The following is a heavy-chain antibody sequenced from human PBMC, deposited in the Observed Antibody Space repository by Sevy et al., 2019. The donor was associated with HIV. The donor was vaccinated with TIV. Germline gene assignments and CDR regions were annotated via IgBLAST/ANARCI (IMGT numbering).Heavy chain of an antibody. CDR3: AKSGDILNGAFDI. V-gene: IGHV3-23*01. D-gene: IGHD3-9*01. Sequence: GGSLRLSCAASGFTFSSYAMSWVHQAPGMGLEWVSAISGSGGSTYYADSVKGRFTISRDNSTNTLYLQMNSLRAEDTAVYYCAKSGDILNGAFDIWGQGTMVTVSS. J-gene: IGHJ3*02. CDR1: GFTFSSYA. CDR2: ISGSGGST.